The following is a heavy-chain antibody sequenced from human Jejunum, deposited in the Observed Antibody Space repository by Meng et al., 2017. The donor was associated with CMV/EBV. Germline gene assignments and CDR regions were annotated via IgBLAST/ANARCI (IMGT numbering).Heavy chain of an antibody. CDR2: INPNSGGT. CDR3: ARVPSYGTSVYVMDV. CDR1: YFFTDYY. V-gene: IGHV1-2*02. Sequence: YFFTDYYIHWVRQAPGQGLEWMGWINPNSGGTIYAQRFQGRVTMTRDTSVTTAYMEVSRLRSDDSAIYYCARVPSYGTSVYVMDVWGQGTTGTVSS. D-gene: IGHD3-16*01. J-gene: IGHJ6*02.